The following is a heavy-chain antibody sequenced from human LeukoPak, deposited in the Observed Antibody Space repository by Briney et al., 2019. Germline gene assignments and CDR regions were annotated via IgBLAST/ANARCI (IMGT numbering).Heavy chain of an antibody. CDR2: IYSDGRT. CDR3: AKDGGLWVSAHWGDS. V-gene: IGHV3-53*01. CDR1: GFTVSSNY. Sequence: PGGSLRLSCAASGFTVSSNYMSWVRQAPGKGLEWVSVIYSDGRTYYADSVKGRFTVSRDNSKNTLFLQMNSLRAEDTAVYYCAKDGGLWVSAHWGDSWGRGTLVTVSS. J-gene: IGHJ4*02. D-gene: IGHD7-27*01.